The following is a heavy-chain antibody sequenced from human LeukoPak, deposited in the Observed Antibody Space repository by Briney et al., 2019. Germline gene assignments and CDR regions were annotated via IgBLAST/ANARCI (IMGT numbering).Heavy chain of an antibody. D-gene: IGHD7-27*01. J-gene: IGHJ4*02. Sequence: SGTLSLTCAVSGGSITSSYYWSWIRQPPGKGLEWIGYIHYSGSTNYNPSLKSRVTVSVDTSKNQFSLKLSSVTAADTAVYYCARGRGNWGFDYWGQGTLVTVSS. CDR2: IHYSGST. V-gene: IGHV4-59*01. CDR1: GGSITSSYY. CDR3: ARGRGNWGFDY.